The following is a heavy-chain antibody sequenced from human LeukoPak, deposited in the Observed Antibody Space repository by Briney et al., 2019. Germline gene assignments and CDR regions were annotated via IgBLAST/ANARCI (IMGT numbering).Heavy chain of an antibody. D-gene: IGHD1-7*01. V-gene: IGHV3-21*01. CDR3: ARAHNWKYGTFDY. CDR1: GFTFSSYS. Sequence: PGGSLRLSCAASGFTFSSYSMNWVRQAPGKGLEWVSCISSSSSYIYYADSVKGRFAISRDNAKNSLYLQMNSLRVEDTAVYYCARAHNWKYGTFDYWGQGTLVTVSS. CDR2: ISSSSSYI. J-gene: IGHJ4*02.